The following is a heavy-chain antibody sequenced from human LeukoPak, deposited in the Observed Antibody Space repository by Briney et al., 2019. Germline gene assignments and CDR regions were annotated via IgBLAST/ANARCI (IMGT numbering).Heavy chain of an antibody. V-gene: IGHV5-51*01. J-gene: IGHJ3*02. D-gene: IGHD5-24*01. CDR2: IYPGDSDT. CDR1: GYIFTSYW. CDR3: ARPRGWLQYDAFDI. Sequence: GASLQISCKGSGYIFTSYWIGWGRPLPGKGLEWMGIIYPGDSDTRYSPSFQGQVTISADKSISTAYLQWSSLKASDTAMYYCARPRGWLQYDAFDIWGQGTMVTVSS.